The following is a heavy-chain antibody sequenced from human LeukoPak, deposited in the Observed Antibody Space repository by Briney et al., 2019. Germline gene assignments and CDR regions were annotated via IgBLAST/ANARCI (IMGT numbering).Heavy chain of an antibody. CDR1: GYSISSGYY. CDR3: AGPYCSSTSCPGVDY. V-gene: IGHV4-38-2*01. Sequence: SETLSLTCAVSGYSISSGYYWGWIRQPPGKGLEWIGSIYHSGSTYYNPSLKSRVTISLDTSKDQFSLKLSSVTAADTAVYYCAGPYCSSTSCPGVDYWGQGTLVTVSS. D-gene: IGHD2-2*01. CDR2: IYHSGST. J-gene: IGHJ4*02.